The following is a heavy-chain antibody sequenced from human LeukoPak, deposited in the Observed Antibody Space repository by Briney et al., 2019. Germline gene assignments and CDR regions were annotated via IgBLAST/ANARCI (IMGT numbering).Heavy chain of an antibody. CDR1: GGSFSGYY. J-gene: IGHJ6*04. Sequence: SGTLSLTCAVYGGSFSGYYWSWIRQPPGKGLEWIGEINHSGSTNYNPSLKSRVTISVDTSKNQFSLKLSSVTAADTAVYYCARGHTVTAYYYYGMDVWGKGTTVTVSS. CDR3: ARGHTVTAYYYYGMDV. D-gene: IGHD4-11*01. CDR2: INHSGST. V-gene: IGHV4-34*01.